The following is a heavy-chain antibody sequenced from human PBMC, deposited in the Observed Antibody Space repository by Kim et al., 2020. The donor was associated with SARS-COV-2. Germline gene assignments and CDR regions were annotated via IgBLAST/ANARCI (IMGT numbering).Heavy chain of an antibody. CDR2: IYYSGST. CDR3: ARHKGAGRGRRFVGYYYYGMDV. Sequence: SETLSLTCTVSGGSISSYYWSWIRQPPGKGLEWIGYIYYSGSTNYNPSLKSRVTISVDTSKNQFSLKLSSVTAADTAVYYCARHKGAGRGRRFVGYYYYGMDVWGQGTTVTVSS. V-gene: IGHV4-59*08. CDR1: GGSISSYY. J-gene: IGHJ6*02. D-gene: IGHD1-26*01.